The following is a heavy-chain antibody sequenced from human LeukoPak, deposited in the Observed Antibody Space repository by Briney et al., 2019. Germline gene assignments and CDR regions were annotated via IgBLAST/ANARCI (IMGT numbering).Heavy chain of an antibody. CDR1: GFTFSSYA. Sequence: PGGSLRLSCAASGFTFSSYATSWVRQAPGKGLEWVSAISGSGGSTYYADSVKGRFTISRDNSKNTLYLQMNSLRAEDTAVYYCASDYGGNSVEVAFDIWGQGTMVTVSS. V-gene: IGHV3-23*01. CDR2: ISGSGGST. D-gene: IGHD4-23*01. J-gene: IGHJ3*02. CDR3: ASDYGGNSVEVAFDI.